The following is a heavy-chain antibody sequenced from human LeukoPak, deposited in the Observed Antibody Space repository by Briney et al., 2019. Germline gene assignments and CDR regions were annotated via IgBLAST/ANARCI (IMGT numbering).Heavy chain of an antibody. CDR3: ARDSGYSYGWGFDY. CDR2: IYSGGST. Sequence: GGSLRLSCAASGFTVSSNYMSWVRQAPGKGLEWVSVIYSGGSTYYADSVKGRFTISRDNSKNTLYLQMNSLRAEDTAVYYCARDSGYSYGWGFDYWGQGTLVTVSS. V-gene: IGHV3-66*01. D-gene: IGHD5-18*01. J-gene: IGHJ4*02. CDR1: GFTVSSNY.